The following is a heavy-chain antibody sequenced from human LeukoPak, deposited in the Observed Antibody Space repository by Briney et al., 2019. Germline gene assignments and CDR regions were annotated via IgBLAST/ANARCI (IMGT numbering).Heavy chain of an antibody. Sequence: SETLSLTCTVSGGSINSTNYWWGWIRQSPGKGLGWIWSMFYSGSTYYNPSLKSRVTISVDTSKNQFSLNLSSVTAADTAVYFCARGAEMATVYDYWGQGTLVTVSS. CDR1: GGSINSTNYW. CDR2: MFYSGST. CDR3: ARGAEMATVYDY. V-gene: IGHV4-39*07. D-gene: IGHD5-24*01. J-gene: IGHJ4*02.